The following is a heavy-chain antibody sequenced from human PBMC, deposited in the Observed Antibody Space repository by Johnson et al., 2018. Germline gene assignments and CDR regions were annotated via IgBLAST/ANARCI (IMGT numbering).Heavy chain of an antibody. D-gene: IGHD1-7*01. CDR2: LNHSGGST. J-gene: IGHJ4*02. Sequence: EVQLVESGGGLVQPGGSLRLSCAASGFTFSNYAMAWVRQAPGKGLEWVSVLNHSGGSTYYVDSVKGRFTISRDNSKNTGYLQMNSLRVEDPALYSCASHWNSDFWGQGTLGTVSS. CDR1: GFTFSNYA. V-gene: IGHV3-23*04. CDR3: ASHWNSDF.